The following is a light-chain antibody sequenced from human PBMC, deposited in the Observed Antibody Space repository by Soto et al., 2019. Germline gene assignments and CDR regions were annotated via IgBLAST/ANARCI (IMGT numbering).Light chain of an antibody. Sequence: QSALTQPPSASGSPGQSVTISCTGTSSDVGGYNYVSWYQQHPGKAPKLMIYEVSKRPSGVPDRFSGSKSCNTASLTVSGLQAEDEADYYCSSYAGRNNLEVFGGGTKLTVL. CDR3: SSYAGRNNLEV. CDR1: SSDVGGYNY. CDR2: EVS. J-gene: IGLJ2*01. V-gene: IGLV2-8*01.